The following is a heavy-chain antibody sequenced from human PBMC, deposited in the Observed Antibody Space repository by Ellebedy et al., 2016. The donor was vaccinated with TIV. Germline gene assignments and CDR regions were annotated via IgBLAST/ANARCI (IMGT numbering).Heavy chain of an antibody. D-gene: IGHD5-24*01. CDR1: GYSFVTYW. V-gene: IGHV5-51*01. CDR2: LYPCDSDT. J-gene: IGHJ6*04. Sequence: KVSCKGSGYSFVTYWIGWVRQMPGKRLEWMGILYPCDSDTRYSPSFQGQVTIAAAKSIRTAYLQWSSLKASDTAMYYCARPSTRVMHVWGKGTTVTVSS. CDR3: ARPSTRVMHV.